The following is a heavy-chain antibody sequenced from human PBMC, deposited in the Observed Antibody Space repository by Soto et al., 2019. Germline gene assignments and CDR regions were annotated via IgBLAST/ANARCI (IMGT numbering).Heavy chain of an antibody. D-gene: IGHD3-3*01. CDR1: GGSVSSGSYY. J-gene: IGHJ6*02. Sequence: PAETLSLTCTVSGGSVSSGSYYWSWIRHPPGKGLEWIGYIYYSGSTNYNPSLKSRVTISVDTSKNQFSLKLSSVTAADTAVYYCARERTSYYDFWSGYYTSYYYYGMDVWGQGTTVTVSS. V-gene: IGHV4-61*01. CDR2: IYYSGST. CDR3: ARERTSYYDFWSGYYTSYYYYGMDV.